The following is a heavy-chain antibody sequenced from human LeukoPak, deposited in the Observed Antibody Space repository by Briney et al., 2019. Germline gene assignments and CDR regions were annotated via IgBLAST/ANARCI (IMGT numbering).Heavy chain of an antibody. CDR2: IYYSGST. V-gene: IGHV4-38-2*02. D-gene: IGHD1-14*01. J-gene: IGHJ4*02. CDR1: GYSISSGYY. CDR3: ATRGEPLFDY. Sequence: KPSETLSLTCTVSGYSISSGYYWGWIRQPPGKGLEWIGSIYYSGSTYYDPSLKSRVTISVDTSKNQFSLKLSSVTAADPAVYYCATRGEPLFDYWGQGTLGTVSS.